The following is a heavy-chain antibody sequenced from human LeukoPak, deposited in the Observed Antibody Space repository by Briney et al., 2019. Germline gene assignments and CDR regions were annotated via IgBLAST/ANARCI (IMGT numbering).Heavy chain of an antibody. D-gene: IGHD4-17*01. J-gene: IGHJ4*02. CDR2: INPSGGST. CDR3: ASLSTTTGIDY. V-gene: IGHV1-46*01. Sequence: EASVKVSCKASGYTFTSYYMHWVRQAPGQGLEWMGIINPSGGSTSYAQKFRGRVTMTRDTSTSTVYMELSSLRSEDTAVYYCASLSTTTGIDYWGQGTLVTVSS. CDR1: GYTFTSYY.